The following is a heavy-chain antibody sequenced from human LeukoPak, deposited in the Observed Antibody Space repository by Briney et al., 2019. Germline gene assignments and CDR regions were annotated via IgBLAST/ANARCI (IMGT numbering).Heavy chain of an antibody. CDR2: INPNSGGT. CDR3: ARDFSVGAYASDAFDI. V-gene: IGHV1-2*02. D-gene: IGHD1-26*01. CDR1: GYTFTGYY. J-gene: IGHJ3*02. Sequence: GASVKVSCKASGYTFTGYYMHWVRQAPGQGLEWMGWINPNSGGTNYAQKFQGRVTMTRDTSISTAYMELSRLRSDDTAVYYCARDFSVGAYASDAFDIWGQGTMVTVSS.